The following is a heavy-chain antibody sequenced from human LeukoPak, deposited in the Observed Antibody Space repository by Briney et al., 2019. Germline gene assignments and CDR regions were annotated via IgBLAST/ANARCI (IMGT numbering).Heavy chain of an antibody. V-gene: IGHV1-2*02. CDR1: GYTFTGYY. CDR3: AKDRYGDYEAPFHYYMDA. CDR2: INPNSGVI. J-gene: IGHJ6*03. D-gene: IGHD5-12*01. Sequence: GASVKVSCKASGYTFTGYYMHWVRQAPGQGLEWMGWINPNSGVINYAQKLQGRVTITRDTSIDTAYMQLSRLRSDDTAVYYCAKDRYGDYEAPFHYYMDAWGRGTTVTVSS.